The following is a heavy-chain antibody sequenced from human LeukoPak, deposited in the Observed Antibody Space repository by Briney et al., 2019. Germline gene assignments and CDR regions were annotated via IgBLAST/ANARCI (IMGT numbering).Heavy chain of an antibody. J-gene: IGHJ4*01. D-gene: IGHD3-22*01. CDR1: GYTFTSYG. CDR3: ARERGYARQYFDY. Sequence: ASVKVSCKPSGYTFTSYGISWVRQAPGQGLEWMRWISAYNGDTNYAQQLQGRVTMTTDTSTSTAYMELRSLRSDDMAVYYCARERGYARQYFDYWGQGTLVTVSS. V-gene: IGHV1-18*03. CDR2: ISAYNGDT.